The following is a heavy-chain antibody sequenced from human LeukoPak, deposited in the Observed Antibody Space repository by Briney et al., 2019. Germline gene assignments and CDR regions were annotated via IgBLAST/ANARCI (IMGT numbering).Heavy chain of an antibody. J-gene: IGHJ6*03. Sequence: GGSLRLSCAASGFTFSSYSMNWVRQAPGKGLEWVSYISSSSSTIYYADSVKGRFTISRDNAKNSLYLQMNSLRAEDTAVYYCARDNRRSAYYYYMDVWGKGTTVTVSS. V-gene: IGHV3-48*01. CDR3: ARDNRRSAYYYYMDV. CDR1: GFTFSSYS. CDR2: ISSSSSTI.